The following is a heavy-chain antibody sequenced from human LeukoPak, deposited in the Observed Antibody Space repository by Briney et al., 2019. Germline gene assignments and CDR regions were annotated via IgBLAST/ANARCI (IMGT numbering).Heavy chain of an antibody. D-gene: IGHD2-8*01. V-gene: IGHV4-31*03. J-gene: IGHJ4*02. Sequence: ASQTLSLTCTVSGGSLSSGGYYWNWIRQHPGKGLEWIGYIYNSGSTYYNPSLKSRSTISVDTSKNQFSLKLSSVTAADTAVDYCARGYCTNGVCSSDYFDYWGQGTLVTVSS. CDR1: GGSLSSGGYY. CDR3: ARGYCTNGVCSSDYFDY. CDR2: IYNSGST.